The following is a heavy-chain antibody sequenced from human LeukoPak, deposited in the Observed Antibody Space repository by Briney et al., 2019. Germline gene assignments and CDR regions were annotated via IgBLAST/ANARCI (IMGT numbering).Heavy chain of an antibody. CDR2: INPNSGGT. J-gene: IGHJ4*02. Sequence: ASVKVSCKASGYTFTGYYMHWVRQAPGQGLEWMGWINPNSGGTNYAQKFQGRVTMTRDTSISTAYMELSSLRSEDTAVYYCAAEGVTGDYYDSSGYDYWGQGTLVTVSS. CDR3: AAEGVTGDYYDSSGYDY. D-gene: IGHD3-22*01. V-gene: IGHV1-2*02. CDR1: GYTFTGYY.